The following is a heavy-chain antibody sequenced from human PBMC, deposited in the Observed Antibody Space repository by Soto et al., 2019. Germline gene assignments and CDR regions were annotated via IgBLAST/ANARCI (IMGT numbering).Heavy chain of an antibody. V-gene: IGHV4-4*02. CDR2: IYHSGST. D-gene: IGHD2-8*01. J-gene: IGHJ4*02. CDR1: GGSISSSNW. Sequence: ETLSLTCAVSGGSISSSNWWSWVRQPPGKGLEWIGEIYHSGSTNYNPSLKSRVTISVDKSKNQFSLKLSSVTAADTAVYYCARNSDCTNGVCVYYFDYWGQGTLVTVSS. CDR3: ARNSDCTNGVCVYYFDY.